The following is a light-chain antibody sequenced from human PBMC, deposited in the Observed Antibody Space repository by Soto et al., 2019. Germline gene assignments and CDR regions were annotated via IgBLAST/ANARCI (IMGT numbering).Light chain of an antibody. Sequence: IVLTHSPGTLSFSPGERAALSGRGIQSVSSSYLAWYQQKPGQAPRLLIYGASTRATGIPARFSGSGSGTEFTLTISSLQSEDFAVYYCQQYGSSPSITFGQGTRLEIK. V-gene: IGKV3-20*01. CDR3: QQYGSSPSIT. CDR2: GAS. J-gene: IGKJ5*01. CDR1: QSVSSSY.